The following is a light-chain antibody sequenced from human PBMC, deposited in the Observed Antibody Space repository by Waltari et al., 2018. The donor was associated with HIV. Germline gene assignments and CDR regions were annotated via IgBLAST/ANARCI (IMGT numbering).Light chain of an antibody. CDR3: ATWDDSLNGHVV. Sequence: QSVLTQPPSASGTPGQRVTFSCSGKSSNIGDNTVNWYQQPPGTAPKLLIYTNTQRPSGVPDRFSGSKSGTSASLAISGLQSEDEADYYCATWDDSLNGHVVFGGGTKLTVL. J-gene: IGLJ2*01. CDR2: TNT. V-gene: IGLV1-44*01. CDR1: SSNIGDNT.